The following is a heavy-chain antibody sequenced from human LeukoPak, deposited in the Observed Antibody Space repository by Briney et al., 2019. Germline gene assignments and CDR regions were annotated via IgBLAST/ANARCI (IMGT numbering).Heavy chain of an antibody. Sequence: ASVKVSCKASGYTFTSYAMHWVRQAPGQRLEWMGWINAGNGNTKYSQKFQGRVTISRDTSASTAYMELSSLTSEDTAVYYCARGLRSGSYVEGGYWGQGTLVTVSS. D-gene: IGHD3-10*01. CDR1: GYTFTSYA. CDR2: INAGNGNT. J-gene: IGHJ4*02. V-gene: IGHV1-3*01. CDR3: ARGLRSGSYVEGGY.